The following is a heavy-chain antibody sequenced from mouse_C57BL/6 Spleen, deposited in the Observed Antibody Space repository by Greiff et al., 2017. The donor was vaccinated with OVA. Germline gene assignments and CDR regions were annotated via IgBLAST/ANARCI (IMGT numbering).Heavy chain of an antibody. CDR1: GFSFTSYG. J-gene: IGHJ4*01. D-gene: IGHD2-3*01. Sequence: VKVVESGPGLVAPSQSLSITCTVSGFSFTSYGVDWVRQPPGKGLEWLGVIWGGGSTTYNSALMSRLSISKDNSKSQVFLKMNSLQTDDTAMYYCAVRYGGYHYYAMDYWGQGTSVTVSS. V-gene: IGHV2-9*01. CDR2: IWGGGST. CDR3: AVRYGGYHYYAMDY.